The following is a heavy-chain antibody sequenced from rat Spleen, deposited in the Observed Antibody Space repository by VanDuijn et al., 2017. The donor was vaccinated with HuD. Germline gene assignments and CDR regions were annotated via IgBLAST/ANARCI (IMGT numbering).Heavy chain of an antibody. J-gene: IGHJ2*01. Sequence: EVQLVESGGGLVQPGRSLKLSCAASGFTFSNYYMAWVRQAPTKGLEWVAYISTGGGSTYYRDSVKGRFTHSRDNAKSTLYLQMDSLRSEDTAIYYCARYITTLDYWGQGVMVTVSS. CDR2: ISTGGGST. D-gene: IGHD1-10*01. CDR3: ARYITTLDY. V-gene: IGHV5-27*01. CDR1: GFTFSNYY.